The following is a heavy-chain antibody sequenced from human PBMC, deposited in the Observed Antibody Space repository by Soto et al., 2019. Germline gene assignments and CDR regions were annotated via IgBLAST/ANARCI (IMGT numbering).Heavy chain of an antibody. CDR2: IYYSGST. CDR1: GGSVSSGSYY. Sequence: TSETLSLTCTVSGGSVSSGSYYWSWIRQPPGKGLEWIGYIYYSGSTNYNPSLKSRVTISVDTSKNQFSLKLSSVTAADTAVYYCARGITIFGVVIRYYYYGMDVWGQGTTVTVSS. CDR3: ARGITIFGVVIRYYYYGMDV. D-gene: IGHD3-3*01. V-gene: IGHV4-61*01. J-gene: IGHJ6*02.